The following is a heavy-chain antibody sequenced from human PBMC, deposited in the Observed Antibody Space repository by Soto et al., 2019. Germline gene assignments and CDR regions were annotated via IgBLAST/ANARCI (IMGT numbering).Heavy chain of an antibody. CDR1: GFTFDDYA. V-gene: IGHV3-9*01. Sequence: EVQLVESGGGLVQPGRSLRLSCAASGFTFDDYAMHWVRQAPGKGLEWVSGISWNSGSIGYADSVKGRFTISRDNAKNSLYLQMNSLRAEDTALYYCAKGWNIRFLEWGRFDPWGQGTLVTVSS. J-gene: IGHJ5*02. CDR2: ISWNSGSI. CDR3: AKGWNIRFLEWGRFDP. D-gene: IGHD3-3*01.